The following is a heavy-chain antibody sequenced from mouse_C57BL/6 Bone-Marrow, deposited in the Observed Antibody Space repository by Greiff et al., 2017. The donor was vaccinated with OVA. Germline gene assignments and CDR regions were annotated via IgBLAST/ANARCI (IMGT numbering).Heavy chain of an antibody. CDR3: GRGGYYGSSYGDDAMDY. CDR1: GYTFTSYW. CDR2: IDPNSGGT. V-gene: IGHV1-72*01. D-gene: IGHD1-1*01. Sequence: QVQLQQPGAELVKPGASVKLSCKASGYTFTSYWLHWVKQRPGRGLEWIGRIDPNSGGTKYNEKFKSKATLTVDNPSSTAYMQLSRRTSEDAAVYGCGRGGYYGSSYGDDAMDYWGQGTSVTVSS. J-gene: IGHJ4*01.